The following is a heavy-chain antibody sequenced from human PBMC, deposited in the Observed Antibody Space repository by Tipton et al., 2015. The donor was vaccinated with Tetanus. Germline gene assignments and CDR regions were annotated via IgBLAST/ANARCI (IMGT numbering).Heavy chain of an antibody. D-gene: IGHD3-3*01. CDR2: ISYDGSNK. V-gene: IGHV3-30*18. CDR3: AKDSSAGYDFWSGYSSLNWFDP. J-gene: IGHJ5*02. Sequence: SLRLSCAASGFTFSSYGMHWVRQAPGKGLEWVAVISYDGSNKYYADSVKGRFTISRDNSKNTLYLQMNSLRAEDTAVYYCAKDSSAGYDFWSGYSSLNWFDPWGQGTLVTVSS. CDR1: GFTFSSYG.